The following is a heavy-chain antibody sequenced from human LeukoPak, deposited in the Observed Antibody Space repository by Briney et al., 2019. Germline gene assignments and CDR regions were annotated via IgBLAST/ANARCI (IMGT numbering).Heavy chain of an antibody. Sequence: SVKVSCKASGGTFSSYAISWVRQAPGQGLEWMGGIIPIFGTANYAQKFQGRVTITADKSTSTAYMELSSLRSEDTAVYYCARRAWDYGDYHDAFDIWGQGTMVTVSS. J-gene: IGHJ3*02. CDR3: ARRAWDYGDYHDAFDI. CDR1: GGTFSSYA. V-gene: IGHV1-69*06. CDR2: IIPIFGTA. D-gene: IGHD4-17*01.